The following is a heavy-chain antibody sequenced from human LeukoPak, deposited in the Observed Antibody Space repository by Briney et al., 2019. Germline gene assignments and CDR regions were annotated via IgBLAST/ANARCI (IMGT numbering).Heavy chain of an antibody. CDR2: MSSSDDGR. V-gene: IGHV3-23*01. D-gene: IGHD3-10*02. J-gene: IGHJ6*03. CDR1: GFSFSSYA. Sequence: GGSLRLSCATSGFSFSSYAMSWVRQAPGKGLEWVSAMSSSDDGRYYAASVRGRFTISRDNSKNTLFLQMNSLRAEDAAVYYCARAGRKSRGVDLVRKKETGYYYYMDVWGKGTTVTVSS. CDR3: ARAGRKSRGVDLVRKKETGYYYYMDV.